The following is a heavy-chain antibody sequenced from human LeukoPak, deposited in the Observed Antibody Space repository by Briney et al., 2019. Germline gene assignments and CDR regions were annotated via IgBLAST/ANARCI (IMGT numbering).Heavy chain of an antibody. CDR1: GYIFRNYG. CDR2: ISAYNGNT. CDR3: ARQSYGGYGGFRRGDDALDI. J-gene: IGHJ3*02. V-gene: IGHV1-18*01. D-gene: IGHD3-16*01. Sequence: ASVKVSCKASGYIFRNYGISWVRQAPGQGLEWMGWISAYNGNTDYAQNLQGRVTMTTDTSTSTAYMELRSLRSDDTAVYSCARQSYGGYGGFRRGDDALDIWGQGTMVTVSP.